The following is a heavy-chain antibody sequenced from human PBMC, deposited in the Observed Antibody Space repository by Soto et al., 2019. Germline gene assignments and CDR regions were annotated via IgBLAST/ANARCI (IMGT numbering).Heavy chain of an antibody. V-gene: IGHV5-51*01. CDR1: GYSFTSYW. D-gene: IGHD3-16*02. CDR2: IYPGDSDT. J-gene: IGHJ4*02. CDR3: ARDGGAVWGDYRQRAPRFDT. Sequence: GESLKIACKGSGYSFTSYWIGWVRQMPGKGLEWMGIIYPGDSDTRYSPSFQGQVTISADKSISTAYLQWSSLKAADTAMYYCARDGGAVWGDYRQRAPRFDTWGQGILVTV.